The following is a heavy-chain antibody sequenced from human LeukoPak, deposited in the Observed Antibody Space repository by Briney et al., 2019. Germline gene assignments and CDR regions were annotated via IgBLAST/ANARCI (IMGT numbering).Heavy chain of an antibody. CDR2: IWYDGGNK. V-gene: IGHV3-33*01. D-gene: IGHD6-6*01. CDR1: GFTFSSYG. CDR3: AREFDLSRKTNIAARPMDY. Sequence: PGGSLRLSCAASGFTFSSYGMHWVRQAPGKGLEWVAVIWYDGGNKYYADSVKGRFTISRDNSKNTLYLQMNSLRAEDTAVYYCAREFDLSRKTNIAARPMDYWGQGTLVTVSS. J-gene: IGHJ4*02.